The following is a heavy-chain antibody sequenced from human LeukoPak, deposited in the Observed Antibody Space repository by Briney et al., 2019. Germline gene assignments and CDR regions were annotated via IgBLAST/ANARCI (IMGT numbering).Heavy chain of an antibody. CDR1: GFTFSSYA. J-gene: IGHJ4*02. CDR2: ISGSGGST. V-gene: IGHV3-23*01. CDR3: AKDVTMIVVVLFDY. D-gene: IGHD3-22*01. Sequence: PGGSLRLSCAASGFTFSSYAMSWVRQAPGKGLEWVSAISGSGGSTYYADSVKGRFTISRDNSKNKLYLQMNSMRAEDTAVYYCAKDVTMIVVVLFDYWGQGTLVTVSS.